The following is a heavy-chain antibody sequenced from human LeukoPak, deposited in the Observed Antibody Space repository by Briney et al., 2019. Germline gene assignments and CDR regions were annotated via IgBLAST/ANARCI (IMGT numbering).Heavy chain of an antibody. Sequence: GGSLRLSCAASGFTLSNYWMHWVRQAPGKGLVWVSRIECDGTSTSYADSVKGRFTISRDNAKNTVYLQMNSLRAEDTAVYYCARSDWFDPWGQGTLVTVSS. CDR2: IECDGTST. CDR1: GFTLSNYW. V-gene: IGHV3-74*01. J-gene: IGHJ5*02. CDR3: ARSDWFDP.